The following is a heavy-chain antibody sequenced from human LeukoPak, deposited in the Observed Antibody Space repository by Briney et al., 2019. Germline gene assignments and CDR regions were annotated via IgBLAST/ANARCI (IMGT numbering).Heavy chain of an antibody. Sequence: PSESLSLTCTVSDGSITSYFLTCGRQSAGKGLEFIGRLRPTDGYTNYNPSLRSRVSMSLETSKKQLSLALTSVTAADTAVYYCARDGASNYGDYWYFALWGRGTLVTVSS. CDR1: DGSITSYF. J-gene: IGHJ2*01. CDR2: LRPTDGYT. V-gene: IGHV4-4*07. D-gene: IGHD4-17*01. CDR3: ARDGASNYGDYWYFAL.